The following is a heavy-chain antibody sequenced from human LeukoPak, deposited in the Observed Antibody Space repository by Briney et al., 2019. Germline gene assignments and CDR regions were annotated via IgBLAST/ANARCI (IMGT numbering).Heavy chain of an antibody. CDR3: ARGTSGAGPS. D-gene: IGHD3-16*01. J-gene: IGHJ4*02. V-gene: IGHV4-59*01. CDR1: GGSIRSYY. Sequence: PSETLSLTCTVSGGSIRSYYWSWIRQPPGKGLEWIGYIYYSGSTNYNPSLKSRVTISVDTSKNQFSLKLSSVTAADTAVYYCARGTSGAGPSWGQGTLVTVSS. CDR2: IYYSGST.